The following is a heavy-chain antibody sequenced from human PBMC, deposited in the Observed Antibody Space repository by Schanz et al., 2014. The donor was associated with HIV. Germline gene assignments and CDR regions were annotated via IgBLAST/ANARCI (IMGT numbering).Heavy chain of an antibody. Sequence: VQLGESGGGLVQPGGSLRLSWAASGFTFSRDAMSWVRQAPGKGLEWVSTISGSGGRTYYADSVKGRFTISRDNSKNTVYLQINSLRAEDTAIYYCAKNGITDYFDYWGQGSLVTVSS. CDR3: AKNGITDYFDY. V-gene: IGHV3-23*04. D-gene: IGHD1-26*01. CDR1: GFTFSRDA. J-gene: IGHJ4*02. CDR2: ISGSGGRT.